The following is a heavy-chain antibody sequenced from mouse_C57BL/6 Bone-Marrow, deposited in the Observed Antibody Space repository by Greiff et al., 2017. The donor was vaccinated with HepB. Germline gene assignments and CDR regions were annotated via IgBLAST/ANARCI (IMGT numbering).Heavy chain of an antibody. CDR2: ISGGGGNT. CDR3: ARHPPLSPWFAY. CDR1: GFTFSSYT. J-gene: IGHJ3*01. V-gene: IGHV5-9*01. D-gene: IGHD6-5*01. Sequence: EVQGVESGGGLVKPGGSLKLSCAASGFTFSSYTMSWVRQTPEKRLEWVATISGGGGNTYYPDSVKGRFTISRDNAKNTLYLQMSSLRSEDTALYYCARHPPLSPWFAYWGQGTLVTVSA.